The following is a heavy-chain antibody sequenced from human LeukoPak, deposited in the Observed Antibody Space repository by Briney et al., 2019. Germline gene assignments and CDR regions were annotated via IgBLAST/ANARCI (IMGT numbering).Heavy chain of an antibody. CDR2: MNPNSGNS. CDR3: ARECLDY. D-gene: IGHD5/OR15-5a*01. CDR1: GYTFTNYD. V-gene: IGHV1-8*01. J-gene: IGHJ4*02. Sequence: GASVKVSCKASGYTFTNYDINWARQATGQGLEWMGYMNPNSGNSAYAQKFQGRVTITTDASISTAYMELSGLRSEDTALYYCARECLDYWGQGTLVTVSS.